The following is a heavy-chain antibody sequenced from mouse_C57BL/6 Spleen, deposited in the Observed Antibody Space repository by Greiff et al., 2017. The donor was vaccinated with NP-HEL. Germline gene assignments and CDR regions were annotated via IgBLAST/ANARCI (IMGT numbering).Heavy chain of an antibody. V-gene: IGHV1-42*01. J-gene: IGHJ2*01. Sequence: VQLKQSGPELVKPGASVKISCKASGYSFTGYYMNWVKQSPEKSLEWIGEINPSTGGTTYNQKFKAKATLTVDKSSSTAYMQLKSLTSEDSAVYYCARQLGQGYWGQGTTLTVSS. CDR3: ARQLGQGY. CDR1: GYSFTGYY. D-gene: IGHD4-1*02. CDR2: INPSTGGT.